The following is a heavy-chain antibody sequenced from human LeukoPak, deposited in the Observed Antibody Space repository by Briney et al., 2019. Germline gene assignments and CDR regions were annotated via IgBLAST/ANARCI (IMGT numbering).Heavy chain of an antibody. CDR2: INPNSGGT. J-gene: IGHJ3*02. D-gene: IGHD5-18*01. CDR1: GYTFTGYY. CDR3: ASLLDTAMADAFDI. V-gene: IGHV1-2*02. Sequence: ASVKVSCTASGYTFTGYYMHWVRQAPGQGLEWMGWINPNSGGTNYAQKFQGRVTMTRDTSISTAYMELSRLRSDDTAVYYCASLLDTAMADAFDIWGQGTMVTVSS.